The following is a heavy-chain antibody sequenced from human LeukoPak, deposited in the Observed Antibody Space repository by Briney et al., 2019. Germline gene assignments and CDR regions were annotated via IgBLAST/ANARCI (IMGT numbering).Heavy chain of an antibody. J-gene: IGHJ4*02. CDR1: GGSISSGGYY. Sequence: SQTLSLTCTVSGGSISSGGYYWSWIRLHPGKGLKWIGYIYYSGSTYYNPSLKSRVTISVDTSKNQFSLKLSSVTAADTAVYYCARYYYDSSGYYYFDYWGQGTLVTVSS. D-gene: IGHD3-22*01. CDR2: IYYSGST. CDR3: ARYYYDSSGYYYFDY. V-gene: IGHV4-31*03.